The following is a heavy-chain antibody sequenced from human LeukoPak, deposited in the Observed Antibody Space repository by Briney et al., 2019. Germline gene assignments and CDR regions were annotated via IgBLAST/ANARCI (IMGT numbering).Heavy chain of an antibody. Sequence: GASVKVSCKASGYTFTGYYLHWVRQAPGQGLEWMGRINPYSGGTNYAQEFQGRVTMTRDTSINTVYMELSRLRSDDTAVYYCARVSYCGGDCSSTYYYGMDVWGQGTTVTVSS. D-gene: IGHD2-21*02. CDR1: GYTFTGYY. J-gene: IGHJ6*02. CDR3: ARVSYCGGDCSSTYYYGMDV. V-gene: IGHV1-2*06. CDR2: INPYSGGT.